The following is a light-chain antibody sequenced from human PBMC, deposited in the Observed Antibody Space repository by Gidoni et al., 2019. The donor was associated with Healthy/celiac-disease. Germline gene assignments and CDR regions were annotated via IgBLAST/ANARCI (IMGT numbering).Light chain of an antibody. J-gene: IGKJ1*01. V-gene: IGKV3-20*01. Sequence: EIVLTHSPGTLSLSQGERTTLSCRASQSVSSSYLAWYQQKPGQAPRLLIYGASSRETGIPDRFSGSGSGTDFTLTISSLEPEDFAVYYCQQYGSSPWTFGQGTKVEIK. CDR1: QSVSSSY. CDR2: GAS. CDR3: QQYGSSPWT.